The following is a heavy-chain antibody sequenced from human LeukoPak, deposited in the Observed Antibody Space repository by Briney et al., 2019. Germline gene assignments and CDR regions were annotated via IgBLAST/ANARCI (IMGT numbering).Heavy chain of an antibody. Sequence: PGGSLRLSCAASGFTFDNHGMIWVRQAPGKGLEWVSGINWNGGSTGYADSVKGRFTISRDNTKNSLYLQMNSLRAEDTALYYCARSIVVPAAINSYYFDYWGQGTLVTVSS. V-gene: IGHV3-20*04. CDR3: ARSIVVPAAINSYYFDY. CDR1: GFTFDNHG. J-gene: IGHJ4*02. D-gene: IGHD2-2*01. CDR2: INWNGGST.